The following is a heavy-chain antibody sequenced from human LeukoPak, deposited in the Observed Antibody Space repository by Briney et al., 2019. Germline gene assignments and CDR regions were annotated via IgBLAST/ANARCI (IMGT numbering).Heavy chain of an antibody. Sequence: GGSLKISCRGSGYSFTSYWIGWVRQMPGKGLEWMGIIYPGDSDTRYSPSFQGQVTISADKSISTAYLQWSSLKASDTAMYYCARHEVGATQDYYYYYMDVWGKGTTVTVSS. D-gene: IGHD1-26*01. V-gene: IGHV5-51*01. CDR1: GYSFTSYW. J-gene: IGHJ6*03. CDR3: ARHEVGATQDYYYYYMDV. CDR2: IYPGDSDT.